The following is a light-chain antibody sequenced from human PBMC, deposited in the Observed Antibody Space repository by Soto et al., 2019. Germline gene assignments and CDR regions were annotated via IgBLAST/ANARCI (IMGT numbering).Light chain of an antibody. CDR1: SSDVGGHIH. Sequence: QSVLTQPASVSGSPGQSITISCTGTSSDVGGHIHVSWYQQHPGKAPKLMIYEGSKRPSGVSNRFSGSKSGNTASLTISGLQPEDEADYYCSSYTSSSTLVFGGGTKLTVL. J-gene: IGLJ2*01. V-gene: IGLV2-14*01. CDR3: SSYTSSSTLV. CDR2: EGS.